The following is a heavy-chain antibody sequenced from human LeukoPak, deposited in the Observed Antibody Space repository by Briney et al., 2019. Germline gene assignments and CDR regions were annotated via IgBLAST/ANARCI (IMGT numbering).Heavy chain of an antibody. J-gene: IGHJ6*02. CDR3: ARFRFASSWHYGVDV. CDR2: ISTNGGAK. Sequence: GGSLRLSCAASAFTFRDYYMSWIRQAPGKGLEWISYISTNGGAKYYADSVKGRFTISRDNTENSLFLQMDSLRAEDTAVYYCARFRFASSWHYGVDVWGQGTTVTVSS. CDR1: AFTFRDYY. V-gene: IGHV3-11*01. D-gene: IGHD6-13*01.